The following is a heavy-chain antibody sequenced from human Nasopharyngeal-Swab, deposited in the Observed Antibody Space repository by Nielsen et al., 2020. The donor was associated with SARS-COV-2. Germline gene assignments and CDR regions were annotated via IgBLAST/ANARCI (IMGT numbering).Heavy chain of an antibody. D-gene: IGHD1-1*01. Sequence: GESLKISCAASGFTFSSYGMHWVRQAPGKGLEWVAVISYDGSNKYYADSVKGRFTISRDNSKNTLYLQMNSLRVEDTAVYYCAKQTSGRGYYYYYGMDVWGQGTTVTVSS. CDR1: GFTFSSYG. V-gene: IGHV3-30*18. J-gene: IGHJ6*02. CDR3: AKQTSGRGYYYYYGMDV. CDR2: ISYDGSNK.